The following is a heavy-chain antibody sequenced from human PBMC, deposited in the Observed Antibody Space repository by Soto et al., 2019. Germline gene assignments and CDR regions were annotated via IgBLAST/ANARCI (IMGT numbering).Heavy chain of an antibody. J-gene: IGHJ6*02. CDR3: AREGIAASAKDAMDV. D-gene: IGHD6-13*01. CDR2: IIPIFGTA. Sequence: SVKVSCKASGGTFSSYAISWVLQAPGQGLEWMGGIIPIFGTANYAQKFQGRVTITADESTSTAYMELSSLRSEDTAVYYCAREGIAASAKDAMDVWGQGTTVTVSS. V-gene: IGHV1-69*13. CDR1: GGTFSSYA.